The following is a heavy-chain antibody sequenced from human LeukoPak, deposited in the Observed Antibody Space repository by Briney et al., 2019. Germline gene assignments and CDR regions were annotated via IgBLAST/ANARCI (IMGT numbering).Heavy chain of an antibody. CDR2: IYNSGST. Sequence: PSETLSLTCTVSGGSINSDYWTWIRQPPGKGLEWIGFIYNSGSTNYNPFLKSRVTISVDTSKNQFSLKLNSVTAADTAVYYCARGYNNGCCQDYWGQGTLVTVSS. D-gene: IGHD6-19*01. J-gene: IGHJ4*02. V-gene: IGHV4-59*01. CDR3: ARGYNNGCCQDY. CDR1: GGSINSDY.